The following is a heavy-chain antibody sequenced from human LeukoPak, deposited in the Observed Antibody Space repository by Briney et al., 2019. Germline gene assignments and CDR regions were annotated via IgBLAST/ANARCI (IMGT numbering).Heavy chain of an antibody. J-gene: IGHJ5*02. CDR3: ARRLLGDSKKFDP. CDR2: INHSGST. V-gene: IGHV4-34*01. CDR1: GGSFSGYY. D-gene: IGHD3-22*01. Sequence: SETLSLTCAVYGGSFSGYYWSWIRQPPGKGLEWIGEINHSGSTNYNPSLKSRVTISVDTSKNRFSLKLSSVTAADTAVYYCARRLLGDSKKFDPWGQGTLVTVSS.